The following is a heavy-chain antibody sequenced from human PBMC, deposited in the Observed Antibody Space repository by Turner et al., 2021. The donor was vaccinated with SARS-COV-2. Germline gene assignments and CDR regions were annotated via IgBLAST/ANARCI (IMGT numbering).Heavy chain of an antibody. D-gene: IGHD5-12*01. Sequence: QLQLQESGPGLVKPSGTLSLTCTVPGGSMSSRYWTWIRQPAGKGLEWIGRIYSTGSTNYNPSLKSRVTMSMDTSKNQFSLRLTSVTAADTAMYYCARYDSGNHNGFDPWGQGTLVTVSS. J-gene: IGHJ5*02. CDR1: GGSMSSRY. V-gene: IGHV4-4*07. CDR2: IYSTGST. CDR3: ARYDSGNHNGFDP.